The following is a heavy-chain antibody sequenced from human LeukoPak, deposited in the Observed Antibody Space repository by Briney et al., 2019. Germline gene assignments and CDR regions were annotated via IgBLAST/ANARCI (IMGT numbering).Heavy chain of an antibody. D-gene: IGHD5-24*01. CDR3: ARDVEMGTIGHYFDS. CDR1: GASISSGTYY. V-gene: IGHV4-31*11. Sequence: SQTLSLTCAVSGASISSGTYYWRWIRQHPGKGLEWIGYIYHSGSTFYNPSLKSRVTISADTSENQFSLNLRSVTAADTAIYYCARDVEMGTIGHYFDSWGQGTLVTVSS. CDR2: IYHSGST. J-gene: IGHJ4*02.